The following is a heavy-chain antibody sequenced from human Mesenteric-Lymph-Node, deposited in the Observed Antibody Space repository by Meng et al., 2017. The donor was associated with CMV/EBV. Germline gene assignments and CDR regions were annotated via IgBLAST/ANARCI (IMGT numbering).Heavy chain of an antibody. J-gene: IGHJ4*02. V-gene: IGHV1-46*01. D-gene: IGHD4/OR15-4a*01. Sequence: KASGYTFTTYNIHWLRQAPGQGLEWMGIINPSGGTTSYAQQFQGRVTMTRDTSTSTVYMELSSLRSDDTAVYYCARDVTMVTSIFDFWGPGTLVTVSS. CDR1: GYTFTTYN. CDR3: ARDVTMVTSIFDF. CDR2: INPSGGTT.